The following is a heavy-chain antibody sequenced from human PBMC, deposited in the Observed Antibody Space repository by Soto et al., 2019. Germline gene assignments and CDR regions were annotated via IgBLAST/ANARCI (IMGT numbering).Heavy chain of an antibody. D-gene: IGHD6-13*01. V-gene: IGHV3-7*01. CDR2: IKQDGSEK. CDR1: GFTFNSYW. Sequence: GGSLRLSCAASGFTFNSYWMSWVRQAPGKGMEWVANIKQDGSEKYYVDSVKGRFTISRDNAKNSLYLQMNTLKAEDTAVYYCARSIREAAAGTLNYYYYYGMDVWGQGTTVTVSS. J-gene: IGHJ6*02. CDR3: ARSIREAAAGTLNYYYYYGMDV.